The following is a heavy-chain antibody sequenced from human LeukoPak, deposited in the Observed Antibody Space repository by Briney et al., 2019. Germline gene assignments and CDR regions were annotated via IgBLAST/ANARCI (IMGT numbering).Heavy chain of an antibody. V-gene: IGHV4-59*01. CDR1: GVSITLYY. J-gene: IGHJ4*02. D-gene: IGHD3-9*01. CDR2: NSNSGS. Sequence: PSEPLSLTCTVSGVSITLYYWTWIRQSPKKGLEWIGDNSNSGSNYNPSLSSRLTNSTDTSKNHFSLRLNSVSAADTAVYYCARGNCDILSDYSLYSPRGGFDHWGQGILVTVSS. CDR3: ARGNCDILSDYSLYSPRGGFDH.